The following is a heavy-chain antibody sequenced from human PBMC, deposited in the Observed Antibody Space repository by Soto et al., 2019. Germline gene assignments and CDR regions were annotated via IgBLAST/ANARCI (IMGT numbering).Heavy chain of an antibody. J-gene: IGHJ4*01. CDR1: GFTISTNY. V-gene: IGHV3-53*01. D-gene: IGHD7-27*01. CDR3: ARVPDTGGRDFVDY. Sequence: EVQLVESGGGLIQPGGSLGLSCAASGFTISTNYMSWVRQAPGKGLEWVSVIFSGGRTYYADSVKGRFTISRDISKNTLYLQMNSLRADDTAVYYCARVPDTGGRDFVDYWGHGTLVTVSS. CDR2: IFSGGRT.